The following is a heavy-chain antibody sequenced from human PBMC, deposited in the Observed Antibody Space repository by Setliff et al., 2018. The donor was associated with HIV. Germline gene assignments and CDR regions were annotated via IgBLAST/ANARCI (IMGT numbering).Heavy chain of an antibody. J-gene: IGHJ4*02. V-gene: IGHV4-34*01. CDR3: GRGPHIVGAPWAVIDY. Sequence: SETLSLTCAVYGVSFSGYSWGWIRQPPGKGLEWIGEIFHNGTINCNPSLKSRVALSIDTFKSQISLNMTSLTTADTAIYYCGRGPHIVGAPWAVIDYWAQGKPVTVSS. CDR1: GVSFSGYS. D-gene: IGHD1-26*01. CDR2: IFHNGTI.